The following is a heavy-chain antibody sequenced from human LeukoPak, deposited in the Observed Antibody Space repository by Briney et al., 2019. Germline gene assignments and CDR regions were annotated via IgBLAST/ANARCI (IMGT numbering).Heavy chain of an antibody. V-gene: IGHV3-30*03. CDR3: TRDRNARATKEDRYDY. D-gene: IGHD2-8*01. CDR1: GFTFSNYG. CDR2: ISSDGSNK. J-gene: IGHJ4*02. Sequence: GGSLRLSCAASGFTFSNYGMHWVRQAPGKGLEWVAVISSDGSNKYYADSVKGRFTISRDNSKNTLFLQMNSLRAEDTAVYYCTRDRNARATKEDRYDYWGQGTLVTVSS.